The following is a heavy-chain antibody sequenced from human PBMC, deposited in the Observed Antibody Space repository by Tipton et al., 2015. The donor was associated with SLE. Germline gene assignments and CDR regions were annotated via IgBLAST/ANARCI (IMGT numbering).Heavy chain of an antibody. CDR1: GGSISGYY. V-gene: IGHV4-59*12. CDR2: IHSSGST. Sequence: TLSLTCTVSGGSISGYYWSWIRQPPGKGLEWIAYIHSSGSTNYNPSLKSRVTISLDTSKSQFSLELSSVTAADTAVYYCARASERIGHFDYWGRGTLVTVSS. CDR3: ARASERIGHFDY. J-gene: IGHJ4*02. D-gene: IGHD1-1*01.